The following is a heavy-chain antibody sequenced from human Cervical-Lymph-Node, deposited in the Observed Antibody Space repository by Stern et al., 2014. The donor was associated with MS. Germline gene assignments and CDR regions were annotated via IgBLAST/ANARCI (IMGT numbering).Heavy chain of an antibody. D-gene: IGHD6-13*01. CDR1: GGTFSKVP. CDR3: ALSSETSDRWYSLGYDL. Sequence: VQLVESGAEVTKPGSSVKVSCKAYGGTFSKVPSSWVRQAPGQGIEWMGGIFPVFGTPTYAQEFRGRVTITADVSTSTVYMELSSLRSDDTAVYYCALSSETSDRWYSLGYDLWGQGTLVTVSS. J-gene: IGHJ5*02. V-gene: IGHV1-69*01. CDR2: IFPVFGTP.